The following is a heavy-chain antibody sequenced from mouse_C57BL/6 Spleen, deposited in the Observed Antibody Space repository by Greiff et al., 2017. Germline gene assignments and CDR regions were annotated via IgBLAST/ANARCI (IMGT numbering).Heavy chain of an antibody. Sequence: QVQLQQPGAELVKPGASVKLSCKASGYTFTSYWMHWVKQRPGQGLEWIGMIHPNSGSTNYNEKFKSKATLTVDKSSSTAYMQLSSLTSEDSAVYYCSRSPTVVEGRDAMDYWGQGTSVTVSS. J-gene: IGHJ4*01. CDR3: SRSPTVVEGRDAMDY. D-gene: IGHD1-1*01. CDR1: GYTFTSYW. V-gene: IGHV1-64*01. CDR2: IHPNSGST.